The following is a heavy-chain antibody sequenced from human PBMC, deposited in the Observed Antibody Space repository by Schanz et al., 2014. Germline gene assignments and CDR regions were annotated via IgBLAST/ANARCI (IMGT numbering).Heavy chain of an antibody. D-gene: IGHD3-3*01. Sequence: EVQLVASGGGLVQPGGSLRLSCAASGFTFSSYAMSWVRQAPGKGLEWVSYISSSSSTRYYADSVKGRFTVSRDNAKNSVFLQMNSLRAEDTAVYYCVRDSFFAFDYWGQGTLVTVSS. CDR3: VRDSFFAFDY. CDR2: ISSSSSTR. J-gene: IGHJ4*02. V-gene: IGHV3-48*01. CDR1: GFTFSSYA.